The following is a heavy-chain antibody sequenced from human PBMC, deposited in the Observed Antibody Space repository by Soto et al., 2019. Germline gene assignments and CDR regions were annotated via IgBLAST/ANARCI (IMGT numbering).Heavy chain of an antibody. CDR1: GYTFTSYD. D-gene: IGHD3-22*01. CDR3: VYDSSGYYRADH. CDR2: MNPNSGNT. V-gene: IGHV1-8*01. Sequence: GASVKVSCKASGYTFTSYDINWVRQATGQGLEWMGWMNPNSGNTGYAQKFQGRVTMTRNTSISTAYMELSSLRSEDTAVYYCVYDSSGYYRADHWGQGTLVTVSS. J-gene: IGHJ5*02.